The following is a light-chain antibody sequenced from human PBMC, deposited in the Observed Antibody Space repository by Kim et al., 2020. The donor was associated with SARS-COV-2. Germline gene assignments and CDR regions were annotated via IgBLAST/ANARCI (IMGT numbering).Light chain of an antibody. V-gene: IGKV3-15*01. Sequence: EIVMTQSPATLSTSPGERATLSCRASQIISNNLAWYQQKPGQAPRLLIYGASTRATGVPARFSGSGSGTEFTLTISNLQSGDFGVYFCQQYNKWPGTFGHGTKVDIK. CDR2: GAS. CDR3: QQYNKWPGT. CDR1: QIISNN. J-gene: IGKJ1*01.